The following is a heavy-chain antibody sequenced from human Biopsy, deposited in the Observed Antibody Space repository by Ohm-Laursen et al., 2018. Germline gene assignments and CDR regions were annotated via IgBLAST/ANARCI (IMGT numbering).Heavy chain of an antibody. J-gene: IGHJ5*02. CDR1: GFTYTTFA. Sequence: SLRFSCAAFGFTYTTFAMSWVRQAPGKGPEWVSTISANGATSYYADSVKGRFTISRDNSKNTLYLQMNSVRADDTAIYYCAKGGSITIFGVVINNCFDPWGQGTRVTVSS. CDR2: ISANGATS. V-gene: IGHV3-23*01. D-gene: IGHD3-3*01. CDR3: AKGGSITIFGVVINNCFDP.